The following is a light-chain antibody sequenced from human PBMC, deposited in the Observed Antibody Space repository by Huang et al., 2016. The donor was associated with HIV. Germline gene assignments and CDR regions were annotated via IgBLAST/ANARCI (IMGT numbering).Light chain of an antibody. CDR2: WAA. J-gene: IGKJ1*01. CDR3: QQYYKSPQT. CDR1: QSLLSSSTNKNY. Sequence: DILLTQSPDSLAVSLVETATLTCRSSQSLLSSSTNKNYLAWFQQRPGQPPKLLVFWAASREAGIPDRFTGGWSGTQFALTISNVKTEDVASYYCQQYYKSPQTFGPGTRVEI. V-gene: IGKV4-1*01.